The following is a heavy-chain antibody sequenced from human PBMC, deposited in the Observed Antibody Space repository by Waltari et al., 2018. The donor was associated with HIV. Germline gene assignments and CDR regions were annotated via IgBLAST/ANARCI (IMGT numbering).Heavy chain of an antibody. J-gene: IGHJ4*02. CDR3: TRVGIAVAGYYCDY. CDR2: LSGSSSAT. D-gene: IGHD6-19*01. Sequence: EVQLVESGGGLVQPGGSLRLACAVSGFTFSNYKLTWVSQAPGKGLEWVLYLSGSSSATYYADSVRGRFTISRDNAKNSLYLQMNNLRDEDTAVYYCTRVGIAVAGYYCDYWGQGTLVTVSS. CDR1: GFTFSNYK. V-gene: IGHV3-48*02.